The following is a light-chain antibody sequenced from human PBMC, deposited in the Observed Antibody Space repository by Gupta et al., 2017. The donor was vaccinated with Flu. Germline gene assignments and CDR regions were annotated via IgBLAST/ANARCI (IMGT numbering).Light chain of an antibody. Sequence: SNSGSNVVSWYQHITGTAPRLRSDHENQPPSWVPDRVSGSKSGTAGSLAIGGRQSDDEAYYYWAAGDDSMNALSAEDRRTGLWVFGGGTKLTVL. CDR2: HEN. V-gene: IGLV1-44*01. J-gene: IGLJ3*02. CDR1: SNSGSNV. CDR3: AAGDDSMNALSAEDRRTGLWV.